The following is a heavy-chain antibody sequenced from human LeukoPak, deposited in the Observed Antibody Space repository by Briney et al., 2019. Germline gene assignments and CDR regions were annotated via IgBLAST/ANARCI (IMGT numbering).Heavy chain of an antibody. J-gene: IGHJ4*02. CDR3: ARARRDSGYYKVDY. Sequence: SETLFLTLAVYGGSLNGFYWGWVRQPPGEGLEGVGEINHSGSANYNPSLKSRVTLSIDKSKNQFSLNLNSVTAADTAVYYCARARRDSGYYKVDYWGQGTLVTVSS. D-gene: IGHD3-3*01. CDR1: GGSLNGFY. CDR2: INHSGSA. V-gene: IGHV4-34*01.